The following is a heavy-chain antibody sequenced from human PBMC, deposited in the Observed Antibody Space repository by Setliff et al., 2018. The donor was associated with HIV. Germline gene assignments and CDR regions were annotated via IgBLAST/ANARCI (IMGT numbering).Heavy chain of an antibody. V-gene: IGHV3-15*01. J-gene: IGHJ2*01. CDR2: IKNRIDGGAT. CDR3: TTELWPYWYFDL. CDR1: GFTFSRAW. Sequence: PGGSLRLSCAASGFTFSRAWMSWVRQAPGKGLEWVGRIKNRIDGGATDYAAPVKGRFTISRDDSKNTLYLQMNSLKTEDTAVCYCTTELWPYWYFDLWGRGTLVTVSS.